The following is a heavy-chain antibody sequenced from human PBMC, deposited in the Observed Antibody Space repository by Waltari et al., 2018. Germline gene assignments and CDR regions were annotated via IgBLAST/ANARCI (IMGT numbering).Heavy chain of an antibody. V-gene: IGHV1-69*01. J-gene: IGHJ4*02. CDR2: IIPIVGTA. CDR3: ASEGDIAARRRHLDY. D-gene: IGHD6-6*01. CDR1: GGTFSSYA. Sequence: QVQLVQSGAEVKKPGSSVKVSCKASGGTFSSYAISWVRQAPGQGLEWMGGIIPIVGTANYAQKFQGRVTITADESTSTAYMELSSLRSEDTAVYYWASEGDIAARRRHLDYWGQGTLVTVSS.